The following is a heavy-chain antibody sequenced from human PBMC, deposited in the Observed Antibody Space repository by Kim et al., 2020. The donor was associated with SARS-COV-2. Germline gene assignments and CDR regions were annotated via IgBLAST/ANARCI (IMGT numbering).Heavy chain of an antibody. CDR2: MNPNSGNT. D-gene: IGHD2-2*02. CDR3: ARVVPAAIGGDYYYYMDV. J-gene: IGHJ6*03. CDR1: GYTFTSYD. V-gene: IGHV1-8*01. Sequence: ASVKVSCKASGYTFTSYDINWVRQATGQGLEWMGWMNPNSGNTGYAQKFQGRVTMTRNTSISTAYMELSSLRSEDTAVYYCARVVPAAIGGDYYYYMDVWGKGTTVTVSS.